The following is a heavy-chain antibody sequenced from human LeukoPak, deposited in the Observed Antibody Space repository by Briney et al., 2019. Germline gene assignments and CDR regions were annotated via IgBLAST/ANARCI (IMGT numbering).Heavy chain of an antibody. J-gene: IGHJ4*02. CDR1: GGTFSSYP. V-gene: IGHV1-69*13. CDR2: ITLIFGAA. Sequence: SVKVSCKASGGTFSSYPFTWVRQAPGQGLEWMGEITLIFGAANYAQTFQGRVTITADESTSTAYMELSSLRSEDTAVYYCARGATVTTIDYWGQGTLVTVSS. D-gene: IGHD4-11*01. CDR3: ARGATVTTIDY.